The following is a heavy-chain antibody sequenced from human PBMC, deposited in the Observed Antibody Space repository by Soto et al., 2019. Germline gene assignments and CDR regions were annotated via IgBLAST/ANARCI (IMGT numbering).Heavy chain of an antibody. Sequence: QVQLVESGGGVVQPGRSLRLSCAASGFTFSSYAMHWVRQAPGKGLEWVAVISYDGSNKYYADSVKGRFTISRDNSKNTLNLQMNSLRAEDTAVDYCARPREEMATATPLDYWGQGTLVTVSS. J-gene: IGHJ4*02. V-gene: IGHV3-30-3*01. D-gene: IGHD5-18*01. CDR1: GFTFSSYA. CDR3: ARPREEMATATPLDY. CDR2: ISYDGSNK.